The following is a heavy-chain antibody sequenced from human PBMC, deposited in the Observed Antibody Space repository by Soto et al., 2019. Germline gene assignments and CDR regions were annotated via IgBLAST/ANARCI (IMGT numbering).Heavy chain of an antibody. CDR3: ARGWCEREGYVIDV. CDR1: DGSISGYF. CDR2: ISYTGSI. Sequence: SETLSLTCIVSDGSISGYFWSWIRQSPGKGLEYIGYISYTGSINYNPSLKSRVTVSVDTSTNHFFLTLSSVTAADTAVYYCARGWCEREGYVIDVWGQRTTVTGS. J-gene: IGHJ6*02. D-gene: IGHD1-26*01. V-gene: IGHV4-59*08.